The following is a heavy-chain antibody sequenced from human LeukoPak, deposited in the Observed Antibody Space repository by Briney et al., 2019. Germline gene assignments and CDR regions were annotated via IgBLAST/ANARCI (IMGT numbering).Heavy chain of an antibody. J-gene: IGHJ6*02. CDR2: IYYSGST. CDR1: GGSISSGGYS. D-gene: IGHD4-23*01. CDR3: ARDNRATVVTSGLRYYYYGMDV. Sequence: SQTLSLTCTVSGGSISSGGYSWSWIRQHPGKGLEWIGYIYYSGSTYYNPSLKSRVTISVDTSKNQFSLKLSSVTAADTAVYYCARDNRATVVTSGLRYYYYGMDVWGQGTTVTVSS. V-gene: IGHV4-31*03.